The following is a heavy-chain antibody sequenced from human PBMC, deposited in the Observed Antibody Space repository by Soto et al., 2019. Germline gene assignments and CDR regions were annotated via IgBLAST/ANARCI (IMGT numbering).Heavy chain of an antibody. D-gene: IGHD3-22*01. CDR1: GYTFTSYA. Sequence: ASVKVSCKASGYTFTSYAMHWVRQAPGQRLEWMGWINAGNGNTKYSQKFQGRVTITRDTSASTAYMELSSLRSEDTAVYYCASAYYYDSSRYYIYYGMDVWGQGTTVTVSS. CDR2: INAGNGNT. J-gene: IGHJ6*02. CDR3: ASAYYYDSSRYYIYYGMDV. V-gene: IGHV1-3*01.